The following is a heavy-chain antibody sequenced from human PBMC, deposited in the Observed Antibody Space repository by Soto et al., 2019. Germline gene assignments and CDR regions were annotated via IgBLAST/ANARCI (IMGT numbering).Heavy chain of an antibody. J-gene: IGHJ4*02. CDR3: ARGFPRRIIAAPFDY. Sequence: QVQLVESGGGVVQPGRSLRLSCAASGFTFSSCGMHWVRQAPGKGLEWVAVIWFDGSNKYYADSVKGRFTISRDNSKNTLYLQMNTLRADDTAVYYCARGFPRRIIAAPFDYWGQGTLVTVSS. CDR2: IWFDGSNK. D-gene: IGHD6-6*01. V-gene: IGHV3-33*01. CDR1: GFTFSSCG.